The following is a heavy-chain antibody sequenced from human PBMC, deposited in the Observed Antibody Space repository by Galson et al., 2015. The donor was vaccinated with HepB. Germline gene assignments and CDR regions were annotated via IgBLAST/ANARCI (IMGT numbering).Heavy chain of an antibody. CDR3: ARSSTGARGWFDP. CDR1: GGSISSYY. Sequence: SETLSLTCTVSGGSISSYYWSWIRQPAGKGLEWIGRIFTSGYTSYNPSLKSRVPMSLDTSKNQFSLNLSSVTAADTAVYYCARSSTGARGWFDPWGQGTLVAVSS. CDR2: IFTSGYT. V-gene: IGHV4-4*07. J-gene: IGHJ5*02. D-gene: IGHD7-27*01.